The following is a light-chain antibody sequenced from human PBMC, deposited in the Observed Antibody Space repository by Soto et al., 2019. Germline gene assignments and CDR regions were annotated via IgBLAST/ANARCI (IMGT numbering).Light chain of an antibody. CDR1: QSVSSN. J-gene: IGKJ3*01. CDR3: QQYNDWPPLFT. CDR2: GAS. Sequence: EIVMTQSLATLYVSPGERATLSCRASQSVSSNLAWYQQKPGQAPRLLIYGASTRATGIPARFSGSGSGTEFTLTISSLQSEDFAVYYCQQYNDWPPLFTFGPGTKVDIK. V-gene: IGKV3-15*01.